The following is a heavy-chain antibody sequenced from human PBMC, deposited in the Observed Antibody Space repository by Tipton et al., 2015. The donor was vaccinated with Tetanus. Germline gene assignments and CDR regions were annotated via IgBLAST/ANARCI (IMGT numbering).Heavy chain of an antibody. D-gene: IGHD2-8*01. Sequence: TLSLTCSVSGVSISGTSFYWAWIRQPPGKGLEWIGSIYDSGSIYYNPSLKSRVTISVDTSKNQFSLRLKSVTPADTAMYYCARDHRLSASYAGWFDPWGQGTLVTISS. J-gene: IGHJ5*02. CDR2: IYDSGSI. V-gene: IGHV4-39*07. CDR1: GVSISGTSFY. CDR3: ARDHRLSASYAGWFDP.